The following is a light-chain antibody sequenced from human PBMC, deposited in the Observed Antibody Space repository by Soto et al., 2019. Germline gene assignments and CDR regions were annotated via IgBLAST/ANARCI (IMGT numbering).Light chain of an antibody. V-gene: IGKV1-39*01. Sequence: DIQMTQSPSSLSASVGDRVTITCRASQSISSYLNWYQQKPGQAPKLLIYAASSLQSGVPSRFSGSGSGTDSTLTISSLQPEDFATYYCQQSYSTPRTFGQGTKVDIK. CDR2: AAS. J-gene: IGKJ1*01. CDR3: QQSYSTPRT. CDR1: QSISSY.